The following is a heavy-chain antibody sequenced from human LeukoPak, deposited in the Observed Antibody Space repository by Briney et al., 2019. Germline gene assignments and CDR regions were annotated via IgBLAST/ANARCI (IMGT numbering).Heavy chain of an antibody. D-gene: IGHD2-15*01. CDR1: GFTFSSYA. CDR2: ISGSGGST. V-gene: IGHV3-23*01. CDR3: ARVGCSGGSCTYYYYYGMDV. Sequence: GGSLRLSCAASGFTFSSYAMSWVRQAPGKGLEWVSGISGSGGSTYYADSVKGRFTISRDNSKNTLYLQMNSLRVEDTAVYYCARVGCSGGSCTYYYYYGMDVWGQGTTVTVSS. J-gene: IGHJ6*02.